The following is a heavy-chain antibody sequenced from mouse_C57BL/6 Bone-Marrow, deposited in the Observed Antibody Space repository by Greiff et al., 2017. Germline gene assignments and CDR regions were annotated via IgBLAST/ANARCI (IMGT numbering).Heavy chain of an antibody. D-gene: IGHD1-1*01. CDR3: ANYYGSSWFAY. J-gene: IGHJ3*01. V-gene: IGHV1-72*01. Sequence: QVQLQQPGAELVKPGASVKLSCTASGYTFTSYWMHWVKQRPGRGLEWLGRIDPNSGGTKYNEKFKSKATLPVEQPYSTVYMQISRLQSEDTAVYYCANYYGSSWFAYWGQGTLVTVSA. CDR1: GYTFTSYW. CDR2: IDPNSGGT.